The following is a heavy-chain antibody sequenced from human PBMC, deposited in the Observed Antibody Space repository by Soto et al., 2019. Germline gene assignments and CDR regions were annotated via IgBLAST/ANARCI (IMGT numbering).Heavy chain of an antibody. CDR3: ATAPPFYYYDSSGPPH. J-gene: IGHJ4*02. Sequence: VGSLRLSCAASGFTFSSYGMHWVRQAPGKGLEWVAVISYDGSNKYYADSVKGRFTISRDNSKNTLYLQMNSLRAEDTAVYYCATAPPFYYYDSSGPPHWGQGTLVTVSS. CDR2: ISYDGSNK. CDR1: GFTFSSYG. D-gene: IGHD3-22*01. V-gene: IGHV3-30*03.